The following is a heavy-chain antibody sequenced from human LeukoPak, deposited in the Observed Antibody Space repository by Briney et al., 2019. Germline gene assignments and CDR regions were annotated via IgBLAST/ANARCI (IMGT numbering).Heavy chain of an antibody. CDR3: ARGLRRAVAGRIAY. CDR2: MNPNSGNT. J-gene: IGHJ4*02. Sequence: GASVKVSCKASGGTFSSYAISWVRQATGQGLEWMGWMNPNSGNTGYAQKFQGRVTMTRNTSISTAYMELSSLRSEDTAVYYCARGLRRAVAGRIAYWGQGTLVTVSS. V-gene: IGHV1-8*02. D-gene: IGHD6-19*01. CDR1: GGTFSSYA.